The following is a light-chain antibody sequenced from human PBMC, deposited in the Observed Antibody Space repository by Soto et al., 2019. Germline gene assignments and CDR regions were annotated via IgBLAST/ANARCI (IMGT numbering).Light chain of an antibody. V-gene: IGLV2-14*01. J-gene: IGLJ1*01. CDR1: SSDIGRYNY. CDR3: SSYISSSTYV. Sequence: QSALTQPASVSGSPGQSITISCTGTSSDIGRYNYASWYQQYPGKAPKFMIYDVSNRPSGVSNRFSGSKSGNTASLTISGLQAEDEADYYCSSYISSSTYVFGTGTKATVL. CDR2: DVS.